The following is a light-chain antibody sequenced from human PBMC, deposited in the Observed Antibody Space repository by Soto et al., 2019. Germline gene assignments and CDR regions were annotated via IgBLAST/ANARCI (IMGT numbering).Light chain of an antibody. V-gene: IGKV1-5*03. Sequence: DIPMTQSPSTLSASVGDRVIITCRASQSISESSAWYQQKPGKAPNFLIYKASTLESGVPSRFSGSGSGTEFTLTISSLQPDDFATYYCQQYNSYPITFGQGTRLESK. J-gene: IGKJ5*01. CDR2: KAS. CDR3: QQYNSYPIT. CDR1: QSISES.